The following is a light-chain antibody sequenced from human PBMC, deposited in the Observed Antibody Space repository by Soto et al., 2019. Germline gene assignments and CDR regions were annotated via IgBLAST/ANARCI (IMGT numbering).Light chain of an antibody. J-gene: IGKJ1*01. CDR3: QQYNSYSWT. CDR2: KAS. CDR1: QSISGW. Sequence: DIQMTQSPSTLSASVGNRVTITCRASQSISGWLAWYQQKPGKAPKLLIYKASGLESGVPSTFSGSGSGTEFTLTISSLQPDDFATYYCQQYNSYSWTFGQGTKVEI. V-gene: IGKV1-5*03.